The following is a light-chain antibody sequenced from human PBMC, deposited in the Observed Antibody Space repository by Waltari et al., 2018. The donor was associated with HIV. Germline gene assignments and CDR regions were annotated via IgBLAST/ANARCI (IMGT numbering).Light chain of an antibody. CDR3: SSYTSSSTLNYV. V-gene: IGLV2-14*01. Sequence: QSALTQPASVSGSPGQSITISCTGTSSAVGGYNYVSWYQQHPGKAPKLMIYEVSNRPSGVSNRFSGSKSGNTASLTISGLQAEDEADYYCSSYTSSSTLNYVFGTGTKVTVL. CDR1: SSAVGGYNY. J-gene: IGLJ1*01. CDR2: EVS.